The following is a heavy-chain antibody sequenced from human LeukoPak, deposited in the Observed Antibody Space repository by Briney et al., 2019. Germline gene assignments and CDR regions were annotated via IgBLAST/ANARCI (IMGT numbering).Heavy chain of an antibody. V-gene: IGHV3-48*03. CDR1: GFTFSSYE. J-gene: IGHJ4*02. CDR2: ISSRGSTI. Sequence: PGGSLRLSCAASGFTFSSYEMNWVRQAPGKGLEWVSYISSRGSTIYYADSVKGRFTISRDNAKNSLYLQMNSLRAEDTAVYYCARESSSWSLHRHFDYWGQGTLVTVSS. D-gene: IGHD6-13*01. CDR3: ARESSSWSLHRHFDY.